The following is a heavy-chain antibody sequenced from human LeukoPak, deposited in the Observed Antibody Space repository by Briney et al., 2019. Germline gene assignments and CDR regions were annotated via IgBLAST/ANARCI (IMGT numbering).Heavy chain of an antibody. CDR3: ARDPGGSYGAYFDY. D-gene: IGHD1-26*01. CDR2: IWYDGSNK. Sequence: PGGSLRLSCAASGLTFSTYGFNWVRQAPGKGLEWVAVIWYDGSNKYYADSVKGRFTISRDSSTVYLQMSSLRAEDTAVYYCARDPGGSYGAYFDYWGQGTLVTVSS. J-gene: IGHJ4*02. CDR1: GLTFSTYG. V-gene: IGHV3-33*01.